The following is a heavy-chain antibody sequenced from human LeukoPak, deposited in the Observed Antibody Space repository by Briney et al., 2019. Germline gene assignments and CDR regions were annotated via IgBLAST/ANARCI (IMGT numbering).Heavy chain of an antibody. CDR3: ASFLYGDYGRVY. CDR1: GGSFSGYY. D-gene: IGHD4-17*01. Sequence: SETLSLTCAVYGGSFSGYYWSWIRQPPGKGLEWIGEINHSGSTNYNPSLKSRVTISVDTSKNQFSLKLSSVTAADTAVYYCASFLYGDYGRVYWGQGTLVTVSS. V-gene: IGHV4-34*01. J-gene: IGHJ4*02. CDR2: INHSGST.